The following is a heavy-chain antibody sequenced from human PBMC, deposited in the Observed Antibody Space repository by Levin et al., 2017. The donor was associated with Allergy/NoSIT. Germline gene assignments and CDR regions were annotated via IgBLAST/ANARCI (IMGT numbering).Heavy chain of an antibody. Sequence: GGSLRLSCAASGFTFSDYYMSWIRQAPGKGLEWISYIITSGTHTSYADSVKGRFTISRDNANNLVFLQMNSLRAEDTAVYYCASRYGSGTYYQGNNYWGQGTRVTVSS. J-gene: IGHJ4*02. D-gene: IGHD3-10*01. CDR2: IITSGTHT. CDR1: GFTFSDYY. CDR3: ASRYGSGTYYQGNNY. V-gene: IGHV3-11*03.